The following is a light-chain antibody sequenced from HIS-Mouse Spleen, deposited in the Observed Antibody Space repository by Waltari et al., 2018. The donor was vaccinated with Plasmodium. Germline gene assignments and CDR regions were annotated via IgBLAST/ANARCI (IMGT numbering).Light chain of an antibody. CDR1: SSDVGSYNL. V-gene: IGLV2-23*01. CDR3: CSYAGSSTYV. Sequence: QSALTQPASVSGSPGQSITISCTGTSSDVGSYNLVSWYNQHPGKAPKLMIYEGSKRPSVVSNRVSGSKSGNTASLTISGLQAEDEADYYCCSYAGSSTYVFGTGTKVTVL. J-gene: IGLJ1*01. CDR2: EGS.